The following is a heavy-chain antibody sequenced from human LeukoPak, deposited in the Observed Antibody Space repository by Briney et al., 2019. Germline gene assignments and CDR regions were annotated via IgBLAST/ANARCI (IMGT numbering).Heavy chain of an antibody. CDR3: SRVSGTVTDSYYYGMDV. J-gene: IGHJ6*02. CDR2: IYYSGST. CDR1: GGSISSYY. D-gene: IGHD4-17*01. V-gene: IGHV4-59*01. Sequence: SETLSLTCTVSGGSISSYYWSWIRQPPGKGLEWIGYIYYSGSTNYNPSLKSRVTISVDTSKNQFSLKLSSVTAADTAVYYCSRVSGTVTDSYYYGMDVWGQGTTVTVSS.